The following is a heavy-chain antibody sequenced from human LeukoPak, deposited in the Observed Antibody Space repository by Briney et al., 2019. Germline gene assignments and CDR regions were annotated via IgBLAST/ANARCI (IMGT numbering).Heavy chain of an antibody. CDR2: VDYIADIT. J-gene: IGHJ6*03. CDR3: AKDSAFYYIDV. V-gene: IGHV3-23*01. D-gene: IGHD3-10*01. Sequence: GGSLRLSCTVSGFTLSSYEMSWIRQAPGKGLGWVSSVDYIADITHYADSVMGRFTISRDNSKNTLYLQMNSLKGDDTAVYYCAKDSAFYYIDVWGKGTTVIISS. CDR1: GFTLSSYE.